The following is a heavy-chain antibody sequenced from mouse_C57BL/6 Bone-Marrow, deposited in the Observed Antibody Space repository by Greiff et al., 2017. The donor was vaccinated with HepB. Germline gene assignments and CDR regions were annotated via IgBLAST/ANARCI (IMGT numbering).Heavy chain of an antibody. CDR3: ARLRGWLLAYYAMDD. CDR2: INPSNGGT. Sequence: QVQLQQPGTELVKPGASVKLSCKASGYTFTSYWMHWVKQRPGQGLEWIGNINPSNGGTNYNEKFKSKATLTVDKSSSTAYMQLSSLTSEDSAVYYCARLRGWLLAYYAMDDWGQGTSVTVSS. CDR1: GYTFTSYW. V-gene: IGHV1-53*01. D-gene: IGHD2-3*01. J-gene: IGHJ4*01.